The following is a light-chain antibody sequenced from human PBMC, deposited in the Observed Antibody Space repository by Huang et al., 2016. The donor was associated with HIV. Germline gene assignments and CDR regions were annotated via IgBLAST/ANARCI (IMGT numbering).Light chain of an antibody. CDR1: QASSNW. V-gene: IGKV1-12*01. CDR2: AAS. J-gene: IGKJ4*01. CDR3: QKSNTFPLT. Sequence: DIQMTQSPSSVSASVGDRVTITCRASQASSNWLVWYQQKPGKAPKHLIYAASSLQSGVPSRFSGSGSGTDFTLTISSLQPEDFATYYCQKSNTFPLTFGGGTKVEIK.